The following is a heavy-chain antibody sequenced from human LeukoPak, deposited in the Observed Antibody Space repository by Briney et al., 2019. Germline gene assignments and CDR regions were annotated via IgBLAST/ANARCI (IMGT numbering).Heavy chain of an antibody. D-gene: IGHD5-18*01. CDR2: IYSGGST. J-gene: IGHJ4*02. CDR1: GFTVSSNY. V-gene: IGHV3-66*04. Sequence: GGSLRLSCAASGFTVSSNYMSWVRQAPGKGLERVSVIYSGGSTYYADSVKGRFTISRDNSKNTLYLQMNSLRAEDTAVYYCARPGGYSYGYAYWGQGTLVTVSS. CDR3: ARPGGYSYGYAY.